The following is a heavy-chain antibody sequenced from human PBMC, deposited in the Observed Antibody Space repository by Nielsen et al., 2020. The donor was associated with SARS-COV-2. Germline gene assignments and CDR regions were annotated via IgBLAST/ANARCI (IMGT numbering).Heavy chain of an antibody. J-gene: IGHJ1*01. D-gene: IGHD3-9*01. V-gene: IGHV3-20*03. CDR1: ELPFEDYA. CDR2: ITWNGDTT. CDR3: ARDRDVDYLDS. Sequence: GGSLRPSFAASELPFEDYALSGVGKVPGKGLEGVSRITWNGDTTGYADSVKGRFTISRDNARNSLFLQMNSLRAEDTAIYYCARDRDVDYLDSWGQGTLVTVSS.